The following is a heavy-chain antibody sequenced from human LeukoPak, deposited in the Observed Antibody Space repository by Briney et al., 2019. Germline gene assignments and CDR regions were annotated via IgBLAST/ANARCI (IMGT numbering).Heavy chain of an antibody. J-gene: IGHJ4*02. CDR2: INPNDGTT. CDR1: GYTFTNYY. V-gene: IGHV1-46*01. Sequence: ASVKVSCKASGYTFTNYYIHWMRQAPGQGLEWMGIINPNDGTTSYAQKFRVRVTMTRDTSTSTIDMELTSLRSEDTAVYYCAKVGDDYSRYSRYYFDYWGQGTLVTVSS. CDR3: AKVGDDYSRYSRYYFDY. D-gene: IGHD3-22*01.